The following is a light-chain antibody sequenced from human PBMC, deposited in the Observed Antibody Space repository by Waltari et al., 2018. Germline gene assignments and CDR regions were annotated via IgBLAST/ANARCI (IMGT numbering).Light chain of an antibody. CDR1: SSAVGGYNY. CDR2: DVS. Sequence: QSALTQPASVSGSPGQSIPISCTGTSSAVGGYNYVSWYQQHPGKAPKPMIYDVSRRPSGVSNRFSGSKSGNTASLTISGLQAEDEADYYCSSYTSSSTWVFGGGTKLTVL. J-gene: IGLJ3*02. CDR3: SSYTSSSTWV. V-gene: IGLV2-14*01.